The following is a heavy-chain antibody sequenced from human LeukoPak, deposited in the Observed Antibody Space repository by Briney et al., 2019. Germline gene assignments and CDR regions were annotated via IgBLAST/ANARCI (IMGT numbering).Heavy chain of an antibody. Sequence: PSETLSLTCAVYGGSFSGYYWSRIRQPPGKGLEWIGEINHSGSTNYNLSLKSRVTISVDTSKNQFSLNLSSVTAADTAVYYCARGPDIVVVPAATWFDPWGQGTLVTVSS. D-gene: IGHD2-2*01. J-gene: IGHJ5*02. CDR2: INHSGST. V-gene: IGHV4-34*01. CDR1: GGSFSGYY. CDR3: ARGPDIVVVPAATWFDP.